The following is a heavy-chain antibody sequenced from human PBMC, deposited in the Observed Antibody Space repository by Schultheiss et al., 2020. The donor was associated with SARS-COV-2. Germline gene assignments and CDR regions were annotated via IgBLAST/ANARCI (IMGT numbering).Heavy chain of an antibody. CDR1: GFTFSRYD. CDR3: AREVIAVAGYFDY. D-gene: IGHD6-19*01. V-gene: IGHV3-13*01. Sequence: GGSLRLSCAASGFTFSRYDLHWVRQPTGKGLEWVSTIGIAGDTYYPGSVKGRFTISRENAKNSLHLQVNSLRVEDTAVYYCAREVIAVAGYFDYWGQGTLVTVSS. J-gene: IGHJ4*02. CDR2: IGIAGDT.